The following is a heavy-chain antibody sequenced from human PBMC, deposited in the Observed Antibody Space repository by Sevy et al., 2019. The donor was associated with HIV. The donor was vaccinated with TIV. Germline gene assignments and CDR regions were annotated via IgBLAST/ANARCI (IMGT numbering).Heavy chain of an antibody. CDR3: ARDSPGYGGYDH. V-gene: IGHV3-7*01. CDR1: GFTFTTYW. D-gene: IGHD5-12*01. CDR2: IKEDGSAK. Sequence: GGSLRLSCAASGFTFTTYWMTWVRQAPGQGLEWVANIKEDGSAKYYVDSVKGRFTSSRDNAKNSLYLQVNSLRAEDTAVYYCARDSPGYGGYDHWGQGTLVSVSS. J-gene: IGHJ5*02.